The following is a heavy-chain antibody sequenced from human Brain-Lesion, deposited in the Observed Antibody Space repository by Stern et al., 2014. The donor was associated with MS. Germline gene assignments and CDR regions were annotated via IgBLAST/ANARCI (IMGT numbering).Heavy chain of an antibody. J-gene: IGHJ4*02. CDR2: IYYSGFT. D-gene: IGHD1-26*01. CDR3: ARHDSVPRPSQLYSARDRGPGYFDY. V-gene: IGHV4-39*01. Sequence: VQLVESGPGLVKPSETLSLTCTVSGGSISSSTYYWAWIRQPPGKGLEWIGNIYYSGFTYYNPSLKSRVTISVDMSKNQFSLKLSSVTPADTAIYYCARHDSVPRPSQLYSARDRGPGYFDYWGQGTLVTVSS. CDR1: GGSISSSTYY.